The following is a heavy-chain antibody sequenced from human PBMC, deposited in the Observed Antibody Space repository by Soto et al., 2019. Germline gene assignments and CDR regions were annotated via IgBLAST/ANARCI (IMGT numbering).Heavy chain of an antibody. D-gene: IGHD3-22*01. J-gene: IGHJ3*02. CDR2: VSAIGGHT. Sequence: PGGSLRLSCAVSGFTFSEYAMTWVRQAPGKGLEWVSSVSAIGGHTFYADSVKGRFTVSRDTSNTTVYLQMSRLRAEDTAVYFCAKAHYFDGSGYAFDIWGHGTVVTVSS. CDR1: GFTFSEYA. V-gene: IGHV3-23*01. CDR3: AKAHYFDGSGYAFDI.